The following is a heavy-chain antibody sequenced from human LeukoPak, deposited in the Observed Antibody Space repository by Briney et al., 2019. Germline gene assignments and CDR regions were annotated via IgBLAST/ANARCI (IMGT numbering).Heavy chain of an antibody. Sequence: GGSLRLSCAASGFTFSTYAMSWVRQAPGRGLEWVSSISNSGGNTYYADSVRGRFTISRDNSNNTVYLQMSSLRAEDTAVYYCAKVSSWLEEYWGQGTLVTVSS. CDR2: ISNSGGNT. CDR1: GFTFSTYA. CDR3: AKVSSWLEEY. J-gene: IGHJ4*02. V-gene: IGHV3-23*01. D-gene: IGHD6-13*01.